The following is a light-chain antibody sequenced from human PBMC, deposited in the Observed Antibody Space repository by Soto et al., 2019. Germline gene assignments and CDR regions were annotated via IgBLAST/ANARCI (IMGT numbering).Light chain of an antibody. V-gene: IGLV2-23*02. J-gene: IGLJ1*01. CDR1: SSDVGSYNF. CDR2: EVS. CDR3: CSYAGSSTPVI. Sequence: QSVLTQAASVSGSPGQSITISCTGTSSDVGSYNFVSWYQQHPGKAPKVMIYEVSKRPSGVSNRFSGSKSGNTASLTISGLQAEDEADYYCCSYAGSSTPVIFGTGTKLTVL.